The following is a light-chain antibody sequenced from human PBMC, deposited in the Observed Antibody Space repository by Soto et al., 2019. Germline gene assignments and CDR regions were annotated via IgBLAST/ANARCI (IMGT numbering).Light chain of an antibody. V-gene: IGKV3-15*01. CDR1: QSVSSD. J-gene: IGKJ4*01. CDR3: QHYNNWPLT. CDR2: DAS. Sequence: EIVMTQSPATLSVSPGERATLSCRASQSVSSDLAWYQQKPGQAPRLLIYDASTRATGIPARFSGSGSATEFTLTISSLQSEDFAVYYCQHYNNWPLTFGGGTKVEIK.